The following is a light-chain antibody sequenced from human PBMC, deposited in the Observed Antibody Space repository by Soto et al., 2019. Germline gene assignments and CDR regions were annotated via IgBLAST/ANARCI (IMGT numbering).Light chain of an antibody. CDR1: QSLLSSSDNRNY. Sequence: DVVMTQSPDSLALSLGERATINCKSSQSLLSSSDNRNYLAWFQQKVGQPPKLLIRWASTRESGVPHRFSASGSATDFTLTIDSLPAEDVAVYYCQTYYRVPLTFGGGTKVELK. CDR3: QTYYRVPLT. V-gene: IGKV4-1*01. J-gene: IGKJ4*01. CDR2: WAS.